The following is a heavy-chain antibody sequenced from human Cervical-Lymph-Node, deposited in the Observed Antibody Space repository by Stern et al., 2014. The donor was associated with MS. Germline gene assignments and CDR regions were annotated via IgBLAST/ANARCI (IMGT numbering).Heavy chain of an antibody. CDR3: AAGGLEYYYDTSGHYFQH. J-gene: IGHJ1*01. D-gene: IGHD3-22*01. V-gene: IGHV3-33*01. CDR1: GFTFSSHA. Sequence: QVQLVQSGGGVVQPGRPLRLSCEASGFTFSSHAMHWVRQAPGKGLEWGAVIWYDGSNRNYADSVKGRFTISRDNSKNTVSLQMNSLRAEDTAVYYCAAGGLEYYYDTSGHYFQHWGQGTLVTISS. CDR2: IWYDGSNR.